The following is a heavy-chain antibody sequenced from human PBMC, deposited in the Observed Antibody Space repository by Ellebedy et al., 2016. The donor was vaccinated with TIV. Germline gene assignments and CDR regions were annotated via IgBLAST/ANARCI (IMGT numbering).Heavy chain of an antibody. Sequence: SETLSLTCSVSGGSIRSKNHYWGWIRQPPEKGLEWIGYIYYSGSTYYNSSLNGRVTISVDTSKNQLSLKLSSVTAADTAVYYCARVRSSGWSYFDYWGQGTLVTVSS. D-gene: IGHD6-19*01. CDR3: ARVRSSGWSYFDY. J-gene: IGHJ4*02. CDR2: IYYSGST. CDR1: GGSIRSKNHY. V-gene: IGHV4-39*07.